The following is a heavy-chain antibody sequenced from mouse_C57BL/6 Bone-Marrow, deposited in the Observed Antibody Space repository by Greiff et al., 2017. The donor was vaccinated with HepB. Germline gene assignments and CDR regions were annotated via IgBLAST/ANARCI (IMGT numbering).Heavy chain of an antibody. CDR1: GYTFTSYW. J-gene: IGHJ3*01. V-gene: IGHV1-55*01. CDR3: ARVYYSNSAWFAY. D-gene: IGHD2-5*01. Sequence: VQLQQPGAELVKPGASVKMSCKASGYTFTSYWITWVKQRPGQGLEWIGDIYPGSGSTNYNEKFKSKATLTVDTSSSTAYMQLSSLTSEDSAVYYCARVYYSNSAWFAYWGQGTLVTVSA. CDR2: IYPGSGST.